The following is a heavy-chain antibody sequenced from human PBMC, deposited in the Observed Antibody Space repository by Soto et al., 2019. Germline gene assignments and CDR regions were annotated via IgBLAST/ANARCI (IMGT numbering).Heavy chain of an antibody. Sequence: QVRLVESGGGVVQPGRSLRLSCAASGFTFTTYGMHWVRQAPGKGLEWVAVIWADGSTTKYADSVKGRFTISKDNSNYMLYLEMSGLRAEDTAVYFCATDRGSAPFDYWGQGTLVTVSS. V-gene: IGHV3-33*01. CDR3: ATDRGSAPFDY. J-gene: IGHJ4*02. D-gene: IGHD3-10*01. CDR2: IWADGSTT. CDR1: GFTFTTYG.